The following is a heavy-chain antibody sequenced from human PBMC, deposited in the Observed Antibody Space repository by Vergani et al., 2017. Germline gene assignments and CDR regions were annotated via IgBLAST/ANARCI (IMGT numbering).Heavy chain of an antibody. CDR1: GGSISSYY. V-gene: IGHV4-59*01. D-gene: IGHD2-8*01. Sequence: QVQLQESGPGLVKPSETLSLTCTVSGGSISSYYWSWIRQPPGKGLEWIGYIYYSGSTNYNPSLKSRVTISVDTSKNQFSLKLSSVTAADTAVYCCARGLKGMVCTNGVCYTAWFDPWGQGTLVTVSS. CDR3: ARGLKGMVCTNGVCYTAWFDP. CDR2: IYYSGST. J-gene: IGHJ5*02.